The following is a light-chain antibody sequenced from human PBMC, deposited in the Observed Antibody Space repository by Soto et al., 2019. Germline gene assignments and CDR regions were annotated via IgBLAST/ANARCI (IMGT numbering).Light chain of an antibody. CDR3: SSYASSSTPKV. CDR1: SSDVGYYNY. CDR2: EVS. Sequence: QSALTQPASVSGSPGQSITISCTGTSSDVGYYNYVSWYQLHPGKAPKLMIYEVSNRPSGVSSRFSGSKSGNTASLTISGLQAEDEADYYCSSYASSSTPKVFGGGTKLTVL. V-gene: IGLV2-14*01. J-gene: IGLJ3*02.